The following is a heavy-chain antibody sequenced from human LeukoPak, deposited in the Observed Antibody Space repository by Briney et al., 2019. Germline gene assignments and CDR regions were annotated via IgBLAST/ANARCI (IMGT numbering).Heavy chain of an antibody. D-gene: IGHD6-19*01. CDR2: ISYDGSNK. CDR3: VAGNGWLGDY. J-gene: IGHJ4*02. V-gene: IGHV3-30*04. CDR1: GFTFSSYA. Sequence: GGSLRLSCAASGFTFSSYAMHWVRQAPGKGLEWVAVISYDGSNKYYADSVKGRFTISRDNSKNTLYLQMNSLRAEDTAVYYCVAGNGWLGDYWGQGTLVTVSS.